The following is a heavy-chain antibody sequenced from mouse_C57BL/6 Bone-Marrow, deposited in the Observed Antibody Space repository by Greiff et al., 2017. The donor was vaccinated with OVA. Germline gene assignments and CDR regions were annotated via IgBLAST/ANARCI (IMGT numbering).Heavy chain of an antibody. CDR2: ICPGSGNT. CDR1: GYSFTSYY. CDR3: ARRVTPYDMDC. J-gene: IGHJ4*01. V-gene: IGHV1-66*01. Sequence: VQLQQSGPELVKPGASVKISCKASGYSFTSYYIHWVKQRPGQGLEWIGWICPGSGNTQYTEKVKGRATLSADQATSTAYMQLTSLKSEDSAVYYCARRVTPYDMDCWGTGTTVTVSA. D-gene: IGHD2-2*01.